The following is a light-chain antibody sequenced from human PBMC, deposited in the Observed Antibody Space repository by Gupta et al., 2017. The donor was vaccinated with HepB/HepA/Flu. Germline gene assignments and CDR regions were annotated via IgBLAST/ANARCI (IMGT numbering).Light chain of an antibody. CDR3: QHYSSYLT. J-gene: IGKJ4*01. CDR1: PSIFNW. V-gene: IGKV1-5*03. Sequence: DIQMTQSPSTLSASVGERVTITCRASPSIFNWLAWYQQKPGKAPKLLISKASSLESGVPSRFSGSGSGTEFTLTISSLQPDDCATDYGQHYSSYLTFGGGTKVEIK. CDR2: KAS.